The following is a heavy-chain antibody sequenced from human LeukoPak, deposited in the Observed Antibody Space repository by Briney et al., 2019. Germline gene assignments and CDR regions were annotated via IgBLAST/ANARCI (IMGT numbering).Heavy chain of an antibody. CDR3: ARVRMVRGAPLGY. J-gene: IGHJ4*02. D-gene: IGHD3-10*01. CDR1: GYTFTSYD. V-gene: IGHV1-8*01. Sequence: ASVKVSCKASGYTFTSYDINWVRQATGQGLEWMGWMNPNSGNTGYAQKFQGRVTMTRNTSISTAYMELSSLRSEDTAVYYCARVRMVRGAPLGYWGQGTLVTVSS. CDR2: MNPNSGNT.